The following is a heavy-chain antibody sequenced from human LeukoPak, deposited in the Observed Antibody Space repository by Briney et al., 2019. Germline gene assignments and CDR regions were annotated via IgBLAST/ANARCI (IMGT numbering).Heavy chain of an antibody. CDR1: GFSFSSYS. J-gene: IGHJ4*02. Sequence: GGSLRLSCAASGFSFSSYSMNWVRQAPGKGLEGVSSISSSSSYIYYADSVKGRFTISRDNAKNSLYLQMNSLRAEDTAVYYCARVQWERRNDYWGQGTLVTVSS. V-gene: IGHV3-21*01. CDR2: ISSSSSYI. D-gene: IGHD1-26*01. CDR3: ARVQWERRNDY.